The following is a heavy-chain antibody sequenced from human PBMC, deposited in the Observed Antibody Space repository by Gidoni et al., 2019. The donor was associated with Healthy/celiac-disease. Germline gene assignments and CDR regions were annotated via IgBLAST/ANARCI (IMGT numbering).Heavy chain of an antibody. J-gene: IGHJ4*02. CDR3: AKGYDILTGLDY. D-gene: IGHD3-9*01. V-gene: IGHV3-9*01. CDR1: GFTFDDYA. Sequence: EVQLVESGGGFVQSGRSLRLSCAASGFTFDDYAMHWVRQAPGKGLEWVSGISWNSGSIGYADSVKGRFTISRDNAKNSLYLQMNSLRAEDTALYYCAKGYDILTGLDYWGQGTLVTVSS. CDR2: ISWNSGSI.